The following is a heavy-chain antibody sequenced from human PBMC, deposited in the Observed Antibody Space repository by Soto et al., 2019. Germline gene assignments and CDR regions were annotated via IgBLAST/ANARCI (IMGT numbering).Heavy chain of an antibody. V-gene: IGHV4-61*03. J-gene: IGHJ4*02. CDR3: LRGASGYGNFDY. CDR1: GGSVSSGNYY. D-gene: IGHD5-18*01. CDR2: IYYTGSS. Sequence: SETLSLTCTVSGGSVSSGNYYWSWIRQPPGKGLEWIGFIYYTGSSSYNPSLKSRFIISRDNAKNTLYLQMNGLRDEDTAVYYCLRGASGYGNFDYWGRGILVTFS.